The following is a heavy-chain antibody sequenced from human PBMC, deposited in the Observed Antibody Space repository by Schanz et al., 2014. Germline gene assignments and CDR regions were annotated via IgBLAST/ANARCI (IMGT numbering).Heavy chain of an antibody. CDR3: VKTDAGWRFDY. CDR1: AAFISRYY. D-gene: IGHD6-19*01. J-gene: IGHJ4*02. V-gene: IGHV4-59*12. Sequence: QVQLQESGPGLVKPSETLSLTCTVSAAFISRYYWSWVRQAPGKGLEWIGYVNYIGSTKYNPSLESRVTISADTSKKQFSLRLSSVTAADTATYYCVKTDAGWRFDYWGQGTLVIVSS. CDR2: VNYIGST.